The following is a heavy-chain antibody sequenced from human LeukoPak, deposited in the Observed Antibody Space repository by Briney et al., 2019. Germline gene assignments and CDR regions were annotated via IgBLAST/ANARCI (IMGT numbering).Heavy chain of an antibody. J-gene: IGHJ4*02. CDR2: ISGSAGST. V-gene: IGHV3-23*01. CDR1: GFTFSSYA. CDR3: ANFVATIRDYFDY. D-gene: IGHD2-15*01. Sequence: GGSLRLSCAASGFTFSSYAMSWVRQAPGKGLEWVSAISGSAGSTYYADSVKGRFTISRDNSKNTLYLQMNSLRAEDTAVYYCANFVATIRDYFDYWGQGTLVTVSS.